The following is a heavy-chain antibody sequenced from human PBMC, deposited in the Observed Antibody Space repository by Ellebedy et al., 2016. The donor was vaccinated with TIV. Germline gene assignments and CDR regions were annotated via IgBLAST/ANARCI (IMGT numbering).Heavy chain of an antibody. D-gene: IGHD2-2*01. J-gene: IGHJ2*01. V-gene: IGHV4-4*07. CDR3: ARGFVAARRYFDL. Sequence: MPSETLSLTCSVSGGSISAYYWAWIRQPPGKGLQWIGRIYTGGSTNYNPPLKSRVTMSLDMPNNLFSLRLASVTAADTGIYYCARGFVAARRYFDLWGRGTRVTVSS. CDR2: IYTGGST. CDR1: GGSISAYY.